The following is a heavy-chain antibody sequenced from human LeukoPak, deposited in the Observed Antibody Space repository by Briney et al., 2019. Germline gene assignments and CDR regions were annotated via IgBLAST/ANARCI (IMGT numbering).Heavy chain of an antibody. J-gene: IGHJ4*02. CDR2: ISTSGSTI. CDR3: ARLRGFTYFDY. D-gene: IGHD3-10*01. Sequence: GGSLRLSCAASGFTFSSYEMNWVRQAPGKGLEWVSYISTSGSTIYYAHSVKGRFTISRDNAKNSLYLQMNSLRAEDTAVYYCARLRGFTYFDYWGQGTLVTVSS. V-gene: IGHV3-48*03. CDR1: GFTFSSYE.